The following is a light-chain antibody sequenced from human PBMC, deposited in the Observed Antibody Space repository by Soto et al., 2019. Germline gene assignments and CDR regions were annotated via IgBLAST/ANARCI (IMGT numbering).Light chain of an antibody. Sequence: DIVMTQSPDSLAVSLGERATINCKSSQSVLYTSNNKNYLAWYQQKPGQPPNLLIYWASTRESGVPDRFSGSGSGTDFTLTISSLQAEDVAVYYCQQYYDPPRTFGQGTKVEIK. J-gene: IGKJ1*01. V-gene: IGKV4-1*01. CDR2: WAS. CDR1: QSVLYTSNNKNY. CDR3: QQYYDPPRT.